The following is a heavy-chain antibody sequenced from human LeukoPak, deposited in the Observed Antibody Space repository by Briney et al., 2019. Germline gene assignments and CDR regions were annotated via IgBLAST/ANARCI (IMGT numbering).Heavy chain of an antibody. V-gene: IGHV3-9*01. Sequence: GGSLRLSCAASGFTFDDYVMHWVRQAPGKGLEWVSGISWNSGSIGYADSVKGRFTISRDNAKNSLYLRMNSLRAEDTALYYCAKDSSSWYFDAFDIWGQGTMVTVSS. D-gene: IGHD6-13*01. J-gene: IGHJ3*02. CDR2: ISWNSGSI. CDR3: AKDSSSWYFDAFDI. CDR1: GFTFDDYV.